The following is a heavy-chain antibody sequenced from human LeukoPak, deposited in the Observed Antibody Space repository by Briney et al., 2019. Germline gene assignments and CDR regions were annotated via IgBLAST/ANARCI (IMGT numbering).Heavy chain of an antibody. CDR2: INHSGGST. J-gene: IGHJ6*03. Sequence: ASLKLSCTASVYTFTSSYMHCGRQSPGHQLKWRGVINHSGGSTSYAQKFQGRVTMTRDMSTSTVYMELSRLRSEDTVVYYCARSGSARGYYYYYMDVWGKGTTVTVSS. CDR1: VYTFTSSY. V-gene: IGHV1-46*01. CDR3: ARSGSARGYYYYYMDV. D-gene: IGHD6-6*01.